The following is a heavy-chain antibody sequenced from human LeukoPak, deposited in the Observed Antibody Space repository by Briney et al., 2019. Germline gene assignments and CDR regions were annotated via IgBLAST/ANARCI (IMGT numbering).Heavy chain of an antibody. D-gene: IGHD3-22*01. Sequence: PSETLSLTCAVYGGSFSGYYWSWIRQPPGKGLEWIGEINHSGSTNYSPSLKSRVTISVDTSKNQFSLKLSSVTAADTAVYYCARTSAYYYDSSGYYWGYYFDYWGQGTLVTVSS. V-gene: IGHV4-34*01. CDR2: INHSGST. J-gene: IGHJ4*02. CDR3: ARTSAYYYDSSGYYWGYYFDY. CDR1: GGSFSGYY.